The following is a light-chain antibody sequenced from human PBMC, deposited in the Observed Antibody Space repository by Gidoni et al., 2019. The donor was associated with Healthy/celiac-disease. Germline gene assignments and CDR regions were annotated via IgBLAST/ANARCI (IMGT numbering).Light chain of an antibody. J-gene: IGLJ2*01. CDR2: EVS. V-gene: IGLV2-14*01. Sequence: QSAMTQPASVSGSPGQSITISCTGTSSDVGGYNYVSWYQQHPVKAPKLMIYEVSNGPSGVSNRFSGSKSGNTASLTISGLQAEDEADYYCSSYTSSSTLVFGGGTKLTVL. CDR1: SSDVGGYNY. CDR3: SSYTSSSTLV.